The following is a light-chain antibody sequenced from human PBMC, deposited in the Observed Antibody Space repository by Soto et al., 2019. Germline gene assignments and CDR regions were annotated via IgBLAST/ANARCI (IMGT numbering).Light chain of an antibody. CDR1: SSNIGAGYD. J-gene: IGLJ1*01. CDR2: DNN. CDR3: QSYESSLSGYV. Sequence: QSVLTQPPSVSGAPGQRVTISCTGSSSNIGAGYDVHWYQQLPGTAPKLLIYDNNNRPSGVPDRFSGSKSGTSASLAITGLQAEDEADYYCQSYESSLSGYVFGTGTKVT. V-gene: IGLV1-40*01.